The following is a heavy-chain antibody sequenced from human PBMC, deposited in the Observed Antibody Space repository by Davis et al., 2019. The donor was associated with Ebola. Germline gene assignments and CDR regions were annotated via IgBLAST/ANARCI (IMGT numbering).Heavy chain of an antibody. J-gene: IGHJ6*02. CDR1: GFTFSSYG. CDR3: AKEDTAMVGAIYYYYYGMDV. CDR2: ISYDGSNK. V-gene: IGHV3-30*18. Sequence: GESLKISCAASGFTFSSYGMHWVRQAPGKGLEWVAVISYDGSNKYYADSVKGRFTISRDNSKNTLYLQMNSLRAEDTAVYYCAKEDTAMVGAIYYYYYGMDVRGQGTTVTVSS. D-gene: IGHD5-18*01.